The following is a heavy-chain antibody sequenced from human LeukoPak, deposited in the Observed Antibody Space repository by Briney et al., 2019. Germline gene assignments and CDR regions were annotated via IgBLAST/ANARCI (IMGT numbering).Heavy chain of an antibody. V-gene: IGHV4-39*01. CDR1: RGSISRNSYY. CDR2: NYYSGST. Sequence: SETLSLTCSVTRGSISRNSYYWGWIRQPPGKGLEWIGSNYYSGSTYYNPPLKRPVTISVDTSKNQFPLKLSSVTATDTAVYYCASGPRPFDYWGQGTLVTVYS. CDR3: ASGPRPFDY. J-gene: IGHJ4*02.